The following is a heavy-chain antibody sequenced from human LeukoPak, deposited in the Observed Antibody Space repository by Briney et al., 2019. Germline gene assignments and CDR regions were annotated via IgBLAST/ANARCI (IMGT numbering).Heavy chain of an antibody. J-gene: IGHJ4*02. CDR1: GGSFSGYY. CDR2: INHSGST. D-gene: IGHD3-22*01. CDR3: ARGRFYYYDSSGYRSVFDY. Sequence: PSETLSLTCAVYGGSFSGYYWSWIRQPPGKGLEWMGEINHSGSTNYNPSLKSRVTTSVDTSKNQFSLKLSSVTAADTAVYYCARGRFYYYDSSGYRSVFDYWGQGTLVTVSS. V-gene: IGHV4-34*01.